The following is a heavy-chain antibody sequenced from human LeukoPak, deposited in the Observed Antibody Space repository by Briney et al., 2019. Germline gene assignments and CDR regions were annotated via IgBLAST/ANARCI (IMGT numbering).Heavy chain of an antibody. CDR1: GGSFSGYY. D-gene: IGHD3-10*01. V-gene: IGHV4-34*01. Sequence: SETLSLTCAVYGGSFSGYYWSWIRQPPGKGLEWIGEINHSGSTNYNPSLKSRVTISVDTSKNQFSLKLSSVTAADTAVYYCARGSITMVRGVIISLRYYYGMDVWGQGTTVTVSS. CDR2: INHSGST. CDR3: ARGSITMVRGVIISLRYYYGMDV. J-gene: IGHJ6*02.